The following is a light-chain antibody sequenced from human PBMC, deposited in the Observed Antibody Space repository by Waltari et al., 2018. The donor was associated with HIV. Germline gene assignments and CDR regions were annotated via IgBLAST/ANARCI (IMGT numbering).Light chain of an antibody. CDR1: GDKY. Sequence: GDKYTCWYQQKPGQSPVLVISQDTKRPSGIPERFSGSNSGNTATLTISGTQAMDEADYYCQAWDSGTAIFGGGTKLTVL. CDR3: QAWDSGTAI. V-gene: IGLV3-1*01. CDR2: QDT. J-gene: IGLJ2*01.